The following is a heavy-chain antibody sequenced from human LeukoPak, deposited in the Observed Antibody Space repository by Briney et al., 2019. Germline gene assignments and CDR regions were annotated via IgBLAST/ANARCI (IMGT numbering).Heavy chain of an antibody. D-gene: IGHD5-18*01. CDR1: GGSFSGYY. CDR2: INHSGST. V-gene: IGHV4-34*01. J-gene: IGHJ4*02. CDR3: ARLILDTAHFDY. Sequence: SETLSLTCAVYGGSFSGYYWSWIRQPPGKGLEWIGEINHSGSTNYNPSLKSRVTISVDTSKNQFSLKLSSVTAADTAVYYCARLILDTAHFDYWGQGTLVTVSS.